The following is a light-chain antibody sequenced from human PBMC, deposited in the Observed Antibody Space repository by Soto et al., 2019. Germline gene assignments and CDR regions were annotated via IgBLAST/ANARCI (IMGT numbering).Light chain of an antibody. CDR3: HEDNSFPRT. CDR2: KAS. V-gene: IGKV1-5*03. J-gene: IGKJ1*01. Sequence: IQMNRPPSLLSASVGDRVTITCLASQTIYSWLAWYQQKPGQAPRLLIHKASTVETGVPSRFSGSGYGSEFTLIISSLQPDDSVTYYCHEDNSFPRTFCQGTKV. CDR1: QTIYSW.